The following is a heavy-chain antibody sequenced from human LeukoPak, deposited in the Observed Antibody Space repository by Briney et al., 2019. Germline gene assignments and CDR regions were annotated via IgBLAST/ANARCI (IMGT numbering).Heavy chain of an antibody. J-gene: IGHJ4*02. V-gene: IGHV3-23*01. Sequence: GGSLRLSCAAFEFTFSTYAMHWVRQAPRKGLEWVSAISGPGASTYYTDSVKGRFTISRDNSNNTLFLQMNSLRAEDTAVYYCAKDCLNYVWGSCPIDYWGQGTLVTVSS. CDR2: ISGPGAST. CDR3: AKDCLNYVWGSCPIDY. D-gene: IGHD3-16*01. CDR1: EFTFSTYA.